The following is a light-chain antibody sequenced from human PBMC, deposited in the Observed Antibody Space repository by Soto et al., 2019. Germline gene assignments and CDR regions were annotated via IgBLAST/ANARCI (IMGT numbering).Light chain of an antibody. CDR1: QDVKKY. Sequence: QMVQSPSSRSAAVGDKLTVTCQASQDVKKYLNWYQLKPGRAPKLLIYDASNLEAGVPSRFRGIGSGTDFTFTISRLKPEDIATYYCQQYENLPTFGQGTRLEIK. CDR3: QQYENLPT. CDR2: DAS. V-gene: IGKV1-33*01. J-gene: IGKJ5*01.